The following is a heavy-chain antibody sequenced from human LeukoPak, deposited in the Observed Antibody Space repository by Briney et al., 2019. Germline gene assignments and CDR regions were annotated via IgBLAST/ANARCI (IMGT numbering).Heavy chain of an antibody. CDR1: GGSISSYY. V-gene: IGHV4-59*01. CDR2: IYYSGST. D-gene: IGHD2-21*01. CDR3: ARDLGCGGECYALDI. Sequence: SETLSLTCTVSGGSISSYYWSWIRQPPGKGLEWIGYIYYSGSTNYNPSLKSRVTISVDTSKNQFSLKLSSVTAADTAVYYCARDLGCGGECYALDIWGQGTMVTVSS. J-gene: IGHJ3*02.